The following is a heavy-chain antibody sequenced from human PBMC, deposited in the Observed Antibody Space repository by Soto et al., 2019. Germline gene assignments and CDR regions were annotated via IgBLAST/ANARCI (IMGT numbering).Heavy chain of an antibody. CDR3: AKDRYYDILTGYSDY. Sequence: EVQLLESGGGLVQPGGSLRLSCAASGFTFSSYAMSWVRQAPGKGLEWVSAISGSGGSTYYADSVKGRFTISRDNSKNTLYLQMNSLRAEYTAVYYCAKDRYYDILTGYSDYWGQGTLVTVAS. V-gene: IGHV3-23*01. D-gene: IGHD3-9*01. J-gene: IGHJ4*02. CDR1: GFTFSSYA. CDR2: ISGSGGST.